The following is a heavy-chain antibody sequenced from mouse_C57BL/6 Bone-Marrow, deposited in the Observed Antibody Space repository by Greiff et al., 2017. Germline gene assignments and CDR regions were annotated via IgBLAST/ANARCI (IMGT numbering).Heavy chain of an antibody. J-gene: IGHJ4*01. Sequence: VQGVESGAELARPGASVKLSCKASGYTFTSYGISWVKQRTGQGLEWIGEIYPRSGNTYYNEKFKGKATLTADKSSSTAYMALRSRTSEDSAVYFCARRGGSGLYYYAMDYWGQGTSVTVSS. CDR2: IYPRSGNT. CDR1: GYTFTSYG. CDR3: ARRGGSGLYYYAMDY. D-gene: IGHD3-2*02. V-gene: IGHV1-81*01.